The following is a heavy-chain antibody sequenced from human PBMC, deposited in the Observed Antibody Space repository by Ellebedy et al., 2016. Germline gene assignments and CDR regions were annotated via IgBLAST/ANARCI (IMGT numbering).Heavy chain of an antibody. Sequence: GESLKISXATSGLPFRNFFMSWVRQTPGKGLEWVSTISGDGRTTYFADSVKGRFTMSRDIPKNTVYLQMNRLRAEDTAVYYCRQGHYANYWGQGTLVTVSS. D-gene: IGHD4-17*01. CDR3: RQGHYANY. CDR2: ISGDGRTT. J-gene: IGHJ4*02. V-gene: IGHV3-23*01. CDR1: GLPFRNFF.